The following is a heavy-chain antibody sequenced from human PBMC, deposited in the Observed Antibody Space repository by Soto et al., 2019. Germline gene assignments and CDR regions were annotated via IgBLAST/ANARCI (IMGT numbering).Heavy chain of an antibody. CDR2: IWYDGSNK. J-gene: IGHJ6*02. CDR1: GFTFSSYG. D-gene: IGHD6-13*01. Sequence: PGGSLRLSCAAFGFTFSSYGMHRVRQDPGKGLEWVAVIWYDGSNKYYADSVKGRFTISRDNSKNTLYLQMNSLRAEDTAVYYCARDSLWYGRKGGMDVWGQGTTVTVSS. V-gene: IGHV3-33*01. CDR3: ARDSLWYGRKGGMDV.